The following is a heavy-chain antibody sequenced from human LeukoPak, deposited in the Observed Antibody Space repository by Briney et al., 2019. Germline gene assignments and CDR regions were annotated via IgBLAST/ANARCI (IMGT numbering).Heavy chain of an antibody. D-gene: IGHD6-13*01. CDR3: ARVRRPYSSSWYRVNWFDP. Sequence: GGSLRLSCAASGFTVSSNYMSWVRQAPGKGLEWVSVIYSGGSTYYADSVRGRFTISRDNSKNTLYLQMNSLRAEDTAVYYCARVRRPYSSSWYRVNWFDPWGQGTLVTVSS. V-gene: IGHV3-53*01. CDR1: GFTVSSNY. J-gene: IGHJ5*02. CDR2: IYSGGST.